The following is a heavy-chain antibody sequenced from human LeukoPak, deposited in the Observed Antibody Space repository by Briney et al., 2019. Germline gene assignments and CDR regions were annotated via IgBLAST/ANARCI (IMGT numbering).Heavy chain of an antibody. V-gene: IGHV5-51*01. Sequence: GESLKISCKGSGYSFTHYWIGWVRQMPGKGLELMGIIYPGDSNTTYSPSFQGKVTISADESINTACLQWSSLKASDTAMYYCARLTNYGGKSPISSDAFDFWGQGTMVTVSS. J-gene: IGHJ3*01. CDR2: IYPGDSNT. CDR1: GYSFTHYW. D-gene: IGHD4-23*01. CDR3: ARLTNYGGKSPISSDAFDF.